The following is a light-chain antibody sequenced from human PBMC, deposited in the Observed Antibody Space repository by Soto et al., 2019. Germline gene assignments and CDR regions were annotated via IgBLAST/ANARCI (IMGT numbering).Light chain of an antibody. CDR1: QSVSSY. CDR2: DAS. CDR3: QQRSNWPST. Sequence: EIVLTQSPATLSLSPGDRATLSCRASQSVSSYLSWYQQKRGQAPRLLIYDASNRATGIPARFSGSGSGTDFTLTITTLGPEDFAVYYCQQRSNWPSTLGGGTKVEIK. V-gene: IGKV3-11*01. J-gene: IGKJ4*01.